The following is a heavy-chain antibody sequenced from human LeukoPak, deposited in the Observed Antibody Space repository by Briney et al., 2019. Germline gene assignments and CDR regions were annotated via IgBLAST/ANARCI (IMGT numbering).Heavy chain of an antibody. CDR1: GFTFSSYW. J-gene: IGHJ3*02. Sequence: GGSLRLSCTSSGFTFSSYWMSWVRQAPGKGPEWVAHIKENGNEQYYADSVEGRFTISRDNAKKSLCLQMNSLRAEDTALYYCARGPGDFDASDIWGQGTMVTVSS. V-gene: IGHV3-7*01. D-gene: IGHD1-14*01. CDR3: ARGPGDFDASDI. CDR2: IKENGNEQ.